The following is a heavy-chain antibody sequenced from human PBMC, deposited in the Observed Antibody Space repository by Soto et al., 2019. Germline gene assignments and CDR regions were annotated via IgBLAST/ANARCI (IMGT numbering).Heavy chain of an antibody. J-gene: IGHJ4*02. D-gene: IGHD2-15*01. Sequence: QVQLVQSGAEVKKPGASVKVSCKASGYTFTSYYMHWVRQAPGQGLEWMGIINPTSSTSYAQKFQGRVTMTRDTSTSTVYMELCSLRSEDTAVYYCARVYCSGGSCYGIDHWGQGTLVTVSS. CDR2: INPTSST. CDR1: GYTFTSYY. V-gene: IGHV1-46*01. CDR3: ARVYCSGGSCYGIDH.